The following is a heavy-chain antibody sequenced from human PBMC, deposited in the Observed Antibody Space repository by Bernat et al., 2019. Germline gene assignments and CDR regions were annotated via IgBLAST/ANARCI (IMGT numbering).Heavy chain of an antibody. CDR2: IYWDDDK. J-gene: IGHJ3*02. D-gene: IGHD2-2*03. Sequence: QITLKESGPTLVKPTQTLTLTCTFSGFSLSTSGVGVGWTRQPPGKALEWLALIYWDDDKRYSPSLKSRLTITKDTSKNQVVLTMTNMDPVDTATYYCAHMDHLAVPYAFDIWGQGTMVTVSS. CDR3: AHMDHLAVPYAFDI. CDR1: GFSLSTSGVG. V-gene: IGHV2-5*02.